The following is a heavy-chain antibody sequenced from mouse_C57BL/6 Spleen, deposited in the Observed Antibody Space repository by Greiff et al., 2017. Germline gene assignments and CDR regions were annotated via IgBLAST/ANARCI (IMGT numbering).Heavy chain of an antibody. CDR3: ARRGYYGAMDY. Sequence: QVQLKQSGAELVRPGASVKLSCKASGYTFTDYYINWVKQRPGQGLEWIARIYPGSGNTYYNEKFKGKATLTAEKSSSTAYMQLSSLTSEDSAVYFCARRGYYGAMDYWGQGTSVTVSS. V-gene: IGHV1-76*01. D-gene: IGHD1-1*01. CDR1: GYTFTDYY. J-gene: IGHJ4*01. CDR2: IYPGSGNT.